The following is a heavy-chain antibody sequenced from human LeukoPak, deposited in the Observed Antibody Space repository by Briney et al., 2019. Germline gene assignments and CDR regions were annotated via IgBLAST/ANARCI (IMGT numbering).Heavy chain of an antibody. J-gene: IGHJ3*02. CDR3: VGGNGPHDAFDI. CDR1: GFTFSSYS. V-gene: IGHV3-48*02. D-gene: IGHD4-23*01. Sequence: QPGGSLRLSCAASGFTFSSYSMNWVRQAPGKGLEWVSYISSSSSTIYYADSVKGRFTISRDNAKNSLYLQVNSLRDEDTAVYYCVGGNGPHDAFDIWGQGTMVTVSS. CDR2: ISSSSSTI.